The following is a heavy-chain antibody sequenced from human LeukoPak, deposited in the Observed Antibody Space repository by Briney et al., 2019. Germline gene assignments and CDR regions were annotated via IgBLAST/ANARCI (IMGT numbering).Heavy chain of an antibody. CDR2: ISGSGGST. CDR3: AKTIRAYAEYFQH. D-gene: IGHD5-24*01. V-gene: IGHV3-23*01. J-gene: IGHJ1*01. CDR1: GFTFPSSG. Sequence: GGSLRLSCAASGFTFPSSGMHWVRQAPGKGLEWVSAISGSGGSTYYADSVKGRFTISRDNSKNTLYLQMNSLRAEDTAVYYCAKTIRAYAEYFQHWGQGTLVTVSS.